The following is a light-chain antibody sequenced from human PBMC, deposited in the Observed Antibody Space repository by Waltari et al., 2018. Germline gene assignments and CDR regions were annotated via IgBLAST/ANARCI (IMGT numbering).Light chain of an antibody. CDR3: FSAADNNWV. V-gene: IGLV3-27*01. CDR1: ILAKKY. CDR2: EDS. Sequence: SYELTQPSSVSVSPGQTAKILCSGDILAKKYARLFQQRPGQAPLLLIYEDSERPSEIPGRFSGASSGTTVTLTITGAHVDDEADYYCFSAADNNWVFGGGTKLTVL. J-gene: IGLJ3*02.